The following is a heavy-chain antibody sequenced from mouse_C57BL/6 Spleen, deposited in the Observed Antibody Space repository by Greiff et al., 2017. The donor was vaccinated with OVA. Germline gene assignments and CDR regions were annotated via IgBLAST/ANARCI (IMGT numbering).Heavy chain of an antibody. CDR1: GFTFSSYA. J-gene: IGHJ2*01. D-gene: IGHD4-1*01. CDR2: ISDGGSYT. V-gene: IGHV5-4*01. CDR3: ARELGNFDY. Sequence: EVKLMESGGGLVKPGGSLKLSCAASGFTFSSYAMSWVRQTPEKRLEWVATISDGGSYTYYPDNVKGRFTISRDNAKNNLYLQMSHLKSEDTAMYYCARELGNFDYWGQGTTLTVSS.